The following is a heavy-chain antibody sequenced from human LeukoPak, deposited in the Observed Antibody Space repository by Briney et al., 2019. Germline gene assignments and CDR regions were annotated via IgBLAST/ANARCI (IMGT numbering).Heavy chain of an antibody. CDR2: INPSGGST. Sequence: ASVKVSCKASGYTFTSFGISWVRQAPGQGLEWMGIINPSGGSTSYAQKFQGRVTMTRDTSTSTVYMELSSLRSEDTAVYYCAVPEGPIDSEPYYYDSSGYYRLDYWGQGTLVTVSS. CDR3: AVPEGPIDSEPYYYDSSGYYRLDY. D-gene: IGHD3-22*01. J-gene: IGHJ4*02. V-gene: IGHV1-46*01. CDR1: GYTFTSFG.